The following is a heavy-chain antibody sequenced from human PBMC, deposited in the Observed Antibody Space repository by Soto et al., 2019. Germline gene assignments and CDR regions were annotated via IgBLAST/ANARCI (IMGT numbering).Heavy chain of an antibody. CDR3: AGNLGGDSGWLYYYYMNV. V-gene: IGHV1-3*01. Sequence: ASVKVSCKASGYTFTSYAMHWVRQAPGQRLEWMGWINAGNGNTKYSQKFQGRVTITRDTSASTAYMELSSLRSEDTAVYYCAGNLGGDSGWLYYYYMNVRDKGTTVTVS. D-gene: IGHD6-19*01. CDR1: GYTFTSYA. CDR2: INAGNGNT. J-gene: IGHJ6*03.